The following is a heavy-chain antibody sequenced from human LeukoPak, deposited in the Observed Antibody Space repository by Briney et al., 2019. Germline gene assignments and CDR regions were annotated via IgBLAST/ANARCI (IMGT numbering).Heavy chain of an antibody. D-gene: IGHD2-2*01. Sequence: PSETLSLTCAVYGGSFSGYYWSWIRQPPGKGLEWIGEINHSGSTNYNPSLKSRVTISVDTSKNQFSLKLSSVTAADTAVYYCARGNGVVVPAARGYYYYMDVWGKGTTVTVFS. J-gene: IGHJ6*03. CDR1: GGSFSGYY. CDR3: ARGNGVVVPAARGYYYYMDV. CDR2: INHSGST. V-gene: IGHV4-34*01.